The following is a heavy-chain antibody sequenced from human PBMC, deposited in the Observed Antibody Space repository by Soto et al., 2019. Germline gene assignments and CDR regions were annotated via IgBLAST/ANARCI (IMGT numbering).Heavy chain of an antibody. CDR2: INHTGST. CDR1: GASFTRYY. Sequence: SQPLSLTCPVYGASFTRYYSSWIRQPPGKGLEWIGEINHTGSTYYNQSLKSRVTISVDTSMNQFSLTLTSVTAADTAVYYCARDPARGGGSYLGYFDYWGQGTPVTVSS. D-gene: IGHD1-26*01. J-gene: IGHJ4*02. CDR3: ARDPARGGGSYLGYFDY. V-gene: IGHV4-34*09.